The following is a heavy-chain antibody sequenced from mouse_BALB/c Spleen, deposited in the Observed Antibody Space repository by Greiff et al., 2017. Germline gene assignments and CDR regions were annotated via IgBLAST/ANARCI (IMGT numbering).Heavy chain of an antibody. CDR2: ISSGGGST. CDR1: GFSFSSYD. CDR3: ARRTTVGGWCAY. J-gene: IGHJ3*01. Sequence: EVHLVESGGGLVKPGGSLTLSCAASGFSFSSYDMSWVRQTPGKRLEWVAYISSGGGSTYYPATVKGRFTISRDNAKNTLYLQMSSLKSEDTAMYYSARRTTVGGWCAYWGQGTLVTVSA. V-gene: IGHV5-12-1*01. D-gene: IGHD1-1*01.